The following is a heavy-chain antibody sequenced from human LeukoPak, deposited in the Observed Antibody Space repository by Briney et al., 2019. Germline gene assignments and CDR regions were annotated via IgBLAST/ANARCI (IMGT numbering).Heavy chain of an antibody. CDR3: AAPGYCSSTSCLPFAAFDI. Sequence: SVKVSCNASGHTFTYRHLHWVRQAPGQALEWMGWITPFNGNTNYAQKFQDRVTITRDRSMTTAYMELSSLRSEDTAMYYCAAPGYCSSTSCLPFAAFDIWGQGTMVTVSS. CDR2: ITPFNGNT. CDR1: GHTFTYRH. D-gene: IGHD2-2*01. V-gene: IGHV1-45*02. J-gene: IGHJ3*02.